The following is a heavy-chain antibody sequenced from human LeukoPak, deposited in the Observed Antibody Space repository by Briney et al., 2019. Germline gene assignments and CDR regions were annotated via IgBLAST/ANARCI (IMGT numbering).Heavy chain of an antibody. Sequence: GGSLRLSCAASGFTFSSYSMNWVRQAPGKGLEWVSSISSSSSYIYYADSVKGRFTISRDNAKNSLYLQMNSLRAEDTAVYYCARDGYYDILTGYYMNAQFDYWGQGTPVTVSS. CDR2: ISSSSSYI. J-gene: IGHJ4*02. CDR3: ARDGYYDILTGYYMNAQFDY. CDR1: GFTFSSYS. V-gene: IGHV3-21*01. D-gene: IGHD3-9*01.